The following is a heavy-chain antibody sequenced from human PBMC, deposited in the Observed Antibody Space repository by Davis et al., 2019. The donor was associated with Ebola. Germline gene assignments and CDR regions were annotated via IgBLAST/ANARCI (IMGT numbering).Heavy chain of an antibody. V-gene: IGHV4-38-2*02. Sequence: PSETLSLTCTVSGYSISSGYYWGWIRQPPGKGLEWIGSIYHSGSTYYNPSLKSRVTISVDTSKNQFSLKLSSVTAADTAVYYCARDGIVLMVYAPRGYFQHWGQGTLVTVSS. CDR1: GYSISSGYY. CDR2: IYHSGST. D-gene: IGHD2-8*01. CDR3: ARDGIVLMVYAPRGYFQH. J-gene: IGHJ1*01.